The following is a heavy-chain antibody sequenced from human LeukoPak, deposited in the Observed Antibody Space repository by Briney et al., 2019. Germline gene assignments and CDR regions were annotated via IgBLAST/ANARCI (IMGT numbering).Heavy chain of an antibody. CDR1: GASVSSVSYY. Sequence: SETLSLTCTVSGASVSSVSYYWSWLRQPAGKGLEWIGRISTSGNTNYNPSLKSRVTISVATSKNQFSLKLSSVTAADTAVYYCAGEYLGSYDYWGQGTLVTVSS. CDR3: AGEYLGSYDY. D-gene: IGHD4-17*01. J-gene: IGHJ4*02. CDR2: ISTSGNT. V-gene: IGHV4-61*02.